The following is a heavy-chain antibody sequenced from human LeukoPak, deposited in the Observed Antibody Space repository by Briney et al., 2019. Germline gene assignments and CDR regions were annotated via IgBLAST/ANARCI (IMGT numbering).Heavy chain of an antibody. CDR3: AKDISGGDCPDY. CDR2: ISANSYHI. CDR1: GFAFNTNS. Sequence: GGSLRLSCAASGFAFNTNSMSWARQAPGKGLEWVSSISANSYHIFYAESVKGRFTISRDNSKNTLYLQMNSLRAEDTAVYYCAKDISGGDCPDYWGQGTLVTVSS. J-gene: IGHJ4*02. V-gene: IGHV3-21*01. D-gene: IGHD2-21*02.